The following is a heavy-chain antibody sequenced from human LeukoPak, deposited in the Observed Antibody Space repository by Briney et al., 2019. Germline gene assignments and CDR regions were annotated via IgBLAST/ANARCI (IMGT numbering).Heavy chain of an antibody. V-gene: IGHV4-39*01. J-gene: IGHJ5*02. D-gene: IGHD3/OR15-3a*01. CDR2: IYYSGST. CDR3: ASRQSWTFDP. Sequence: SETLSLTCTVSGGSISSSSYYWGWLRQPPGTGLEWIGSIYYSGSTYYNPSLKSRVTISVDTSKNQFSLKLSSVTAADTAVYYCASRQSWTFDPWGQGTLVTVSS. CDR1: GGSISSSSYY.